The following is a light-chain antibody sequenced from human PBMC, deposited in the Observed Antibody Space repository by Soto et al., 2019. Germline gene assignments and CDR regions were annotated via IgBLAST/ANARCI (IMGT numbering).Light chain of an antibody. J-gene: IGKJ3*01. CDR1: RSILSSSNNKNF. CDR2: WAS. V-gene: IGKV4-1*01. Sequence: DIVMTQSPDSLAVSLGERATINCKSSRSILSSSNNKNFLAWYQQKPGQPPKLLIYWASTRESGVPDRFSGSGSGTDFTLTISSLQAEDVAVYYCQEYLGTPGTFGPGTKVEVK. CDR3: QEYLGTPGT.